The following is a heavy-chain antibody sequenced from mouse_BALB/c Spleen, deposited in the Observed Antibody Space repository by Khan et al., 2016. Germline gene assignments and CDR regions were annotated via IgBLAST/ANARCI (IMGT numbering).Heavy chain of an antibody. CDR1: GYTFTNYG. Sequence: QIQLVQSGPELKKPGETVKISCKASGYTFTNYGMNWVKQAPGKGLKWMGWINTNTGEPTDAEEFKGRFAFSLETSASTAYLQINNLKNDDAATYFCAEDYYGSNWFAYWCQGTLVTVSA. CDR2: INTNTGEP. D-gene: IGHD1-1*01. CDR3: AEDYYGSNWFAY. V-gene: IGHV9-3*02. J-gene: IGHJ3*01.